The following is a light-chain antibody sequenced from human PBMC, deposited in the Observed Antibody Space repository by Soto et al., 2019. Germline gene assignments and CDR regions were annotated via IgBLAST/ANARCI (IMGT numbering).Light chain of an antibody. Sequence: QSALTQPASVSGSPGQSITISCTGTSSDVGDYNYVSWYQQHPGKVPKLMISAVSNRPSGVSDRFSGSKSGNTASLTISGLQAEDEADYYCSYMRNSLYVFGTGTKVTVL. CDR2: AVS. CDR3: SYMRNSLYV. J-gene: IGLJ1*01. CDR1: SSDVGDYNY. V-gene: IGLV2-14*01.